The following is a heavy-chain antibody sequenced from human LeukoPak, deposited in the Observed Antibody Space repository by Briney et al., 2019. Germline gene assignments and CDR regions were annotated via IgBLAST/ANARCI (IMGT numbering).Heavy chain of an antibody. CDR3: TWSGLKIES. CDR2: IKKKSDGATT. D-gene: IGHD3-3*01. J-gene: IGHJ4*02. V-gene: IGHV3-15*01. Sequence: GGSLRLSCAASGFTFSIAWMSWVRQAPGKGLEWLGQIKKKSDGATTAYAAPVKGRFTISRDDSKNKLFLQMNSLKTEDTALYYCTWSGLKIESWGQGTLVTVSS. CDR1: GFTFSIAW.